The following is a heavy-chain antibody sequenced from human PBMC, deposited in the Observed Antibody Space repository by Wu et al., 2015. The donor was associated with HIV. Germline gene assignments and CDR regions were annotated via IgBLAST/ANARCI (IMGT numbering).Heavy chain of an antibody. V-gene: IGHV1-8*01. CDR2: MNPKSYNT. D-gene: IGHD1-14*01. CDR1: GYTFTSYD. Sequence: QVQVVQSGAEVKKPGASVKVSCKASGYTFTSYDINWVRQATGQGLEWMGWMNPKSYNTGYAQKFKGRVIMTRDTSIGTAYMILSGLTSEDTAVYYCARTRNYYFGMDVWGQGTTVTVSS. J-gene: IGHJ6*02. CDR3: ARTRNYYFGMDV.